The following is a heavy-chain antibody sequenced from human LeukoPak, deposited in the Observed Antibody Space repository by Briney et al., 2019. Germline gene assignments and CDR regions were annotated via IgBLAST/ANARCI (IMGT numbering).Heavy chain of an antibody. Sequence: PGGSLRLSCAASGFTFSSYGMSWVRQAPGKGLEWVANIKQDGSEKYYVDSVKGRFTISRDNAKNSLYLQMNSLRAEDTAVYYCARDVNVVVHWDYWGQGTLVTVSS. CDR2: IKQDGSEK. CDR1: GFTFSSYG. CDR3: ARDVNVVVHWDY. D-gene: IGHD2-15*01. V-gene: IGHV3-7*03. J-gene: IGHJ4*02.